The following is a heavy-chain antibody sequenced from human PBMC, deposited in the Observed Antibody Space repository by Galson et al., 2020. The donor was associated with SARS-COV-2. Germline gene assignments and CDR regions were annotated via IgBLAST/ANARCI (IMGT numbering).Heavy chain of an antibody. V-gene: IGHV1-18*04. CDR2: ISAYSGNT. CDR1: GFTFTRYG. D-gene: IGHD1-7*01. Sequence: ASVKVSCKTSGFTFTRYGINWVRQAPGHGLEWMAWISAYSGNTEYAQNFQGRVTMTTDTPTGTAYMELRSLTSDDTAICYCARTDAFWNYGDYWGQGTLVTVSS. J-gene: IGHJ4*02. CDR3: ARTDAFWNYGDY.